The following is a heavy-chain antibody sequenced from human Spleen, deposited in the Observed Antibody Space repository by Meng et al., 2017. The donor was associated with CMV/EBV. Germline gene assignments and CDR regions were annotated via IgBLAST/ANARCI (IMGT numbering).Heavy chain of an antibody. CDR2: MSSSSSYI. V-gene: IGHV3-21*04. J-gene: IGHJ5*02. D-gene: IGHD6-13*01. CDR1: GFTFSTYS. Sequence: SGFTFSTYSMNWVRQAPGKGLEWVSSMSSSSSYIYYADSVRGRFTMSRENAKNSLYLQMNSLRAEDTAVYYCAKHPLGAAAGNWFDPWGQGTLVTVSS. CDR3: AKHPLGAAAGNWFDP.